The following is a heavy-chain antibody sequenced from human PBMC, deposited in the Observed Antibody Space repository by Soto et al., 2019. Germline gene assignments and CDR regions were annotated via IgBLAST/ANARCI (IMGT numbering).Heavy chain of an antibody. D-gene: IGHD3-10*01. CDR3: ATELGENPASHIDA. CDR1: GVTFSSET. Sequence: QVQLVQSGADVKKPGSSVKVSCQASGVTFSSETLGWVRQAPGQGLEWVGGIIPLFGTASYAQKFQGRVTITADESTSTVYMELSRLRSDYTAVYFCATELGENPASHIDAWGQGTLVTV. CDR2: IIPLFGTA. J-gene: IGHJ5*02. V-gene: IGHV1-69*01.